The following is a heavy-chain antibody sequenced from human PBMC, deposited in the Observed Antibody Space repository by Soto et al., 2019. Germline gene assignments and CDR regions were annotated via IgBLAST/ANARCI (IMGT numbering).Heavy chain of an antibody. J-gene: IGHJ6*02. D-gene: IGHD3-3*01. CDR1: GGSISSSSYY. CDR3: AIPTIFGVVIDGMDV. CDR2: IYYNGST. V-gene: IGHV4-39*01. Sequence: QLQLQESGPGLVKPSETLSLTCTVSGGSISSSSYYWGWIRQPPGKGLEWIGSIYYNGSTYYNPSLKSRVTISVDTSKNQFSLKLSSVTAADTAVYYCAIPTIFGVVIDGMDVWGQGTTVTVSS.